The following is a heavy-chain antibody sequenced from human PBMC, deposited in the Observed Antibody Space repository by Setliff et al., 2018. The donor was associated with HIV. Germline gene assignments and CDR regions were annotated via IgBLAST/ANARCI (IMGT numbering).Heavy chain of an antibody. CDR2: ISASNGNT. Sequence: GASVKVSCKASGYTFTSYGISWVRQAPGQGLEWMGWISASNGNTNYAQKLQGRVTMTTDTSTSPAYMELRSLRSDDTAVYYCARDPNMGEVAGGFRSGGGHWGQGTLVTVS. CDR3: ARDPNMGEVAGGFRSGGGH. CDR1: GYTFTSYG. J-gene: IGHJ1*01. V-gene: IGHV1-18*01. D-gene: IGHD6-19*01.